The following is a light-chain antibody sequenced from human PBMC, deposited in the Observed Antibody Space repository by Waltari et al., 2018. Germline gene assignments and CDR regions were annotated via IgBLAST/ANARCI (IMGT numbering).Light chain of an antibody. J-gene: IGKJ1*01. CDR3: QQYFSTPWT. Sequence: IVVTQSPDSLAVSLGERVTINCRSNQSLLYDSNNGNYLAWYQQKPGQPPRPLIYWAYRRQSGVPDRFTGSGSGTDFTLTISSLQAEDVAVYYCQQYFSTPWTFGHETAVEIK. CDR1: QSLLYDSNNGNY. V-gene: IGKV4-1*01. CDR2: WAY.